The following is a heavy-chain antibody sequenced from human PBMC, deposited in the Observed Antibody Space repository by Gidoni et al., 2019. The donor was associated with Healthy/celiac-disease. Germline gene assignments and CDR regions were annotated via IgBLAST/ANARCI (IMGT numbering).Heavy chain of an antibody. D-gene: IGHD6-19*01. CDR2: IYYSGST. CDR1: GGSISSSSYY. CDR3: ARLSVAGTQYYYYYGMDV. Sequence: QLQLQESGPGLVKPSETLSLTCTVSGGSISSSSYYWGWIRQPPGKGLEWIGSIYYSGSTYDNPSLKSRVTISVDTSKNQFSLKLSSVTAADTAVYYCARLSVAGTQYYYYYGMDVWGKGTTVTVSS. V-gene: IGHV4-39*01. J-gene: IGHJ6*04.